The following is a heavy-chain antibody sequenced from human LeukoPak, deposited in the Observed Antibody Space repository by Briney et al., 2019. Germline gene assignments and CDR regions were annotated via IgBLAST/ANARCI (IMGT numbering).Heavy chain of an antibody. V-gene: IGHV1-2*02. CDR2: INPNSGGT. CDR3: ARGASHMRSTHQVRY. Sequence: GASVKVSCKASGGTFSSYAISWVRQAPGQGLEWMGWINPNSGGTNYAQKFQGRVTMTRDTSISTAYMELSRLRSDDTAVYYCARGASHMRSTHQVRYWGQGTLVTVSS. CDR1: GGTFSSYA. J-gene: IGHJ4*02. D-gene: IGHD2-2*01.